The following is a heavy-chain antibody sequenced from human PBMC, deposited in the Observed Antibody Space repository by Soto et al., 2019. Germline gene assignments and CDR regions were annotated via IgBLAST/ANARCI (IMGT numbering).Heavy chain of an antibody. Sequence: EVQLVESGGGLVQPGGSLKLSCAASGFTVSNNYMTWVRQAPGKGLEWVSVFYTGGSTYYADSVKGRFIIYRDTSKNTLYHHMNSLRAEDTGGYYCARHRFGAPAGYGMDVWGPGTTVTVSS. J-gene: IGHJ6*02. CDR2: FYTGGST. D-gene: IGHD3-16*01. V-gene: IGHV3-66*04. CDR3: ARHRFGAPAGYGMDV. CDR1: GFTVSNNY.